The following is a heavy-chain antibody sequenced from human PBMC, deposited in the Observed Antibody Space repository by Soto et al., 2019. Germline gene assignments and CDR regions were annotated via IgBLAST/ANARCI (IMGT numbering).Heavy chain of an antibody. V-gene: IGHV1-18*01. Sequence: QVHLVQSGAEVKKPGASVKVSCKGSGYAFTTYGITWVRQAPGQGLEWRGWISAHNGNTTSAQQLQGIVTVTRDTSTSTAYMELRSLRSDDTAVYYCARGRYGDYWGQGALVTVSS. CDR1: GYAFTTYG. J-gene: IGHJ4*02. D-gene: IGHD1-1*01. CDR3: ARGRYGDY. CDR2: ISAHNGNT.